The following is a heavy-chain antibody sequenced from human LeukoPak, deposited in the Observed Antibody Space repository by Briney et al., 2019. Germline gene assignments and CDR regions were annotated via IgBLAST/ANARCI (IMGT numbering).Heavy chain of an antibody. CDR1: GFTFSGYA. V-gene: IGHV3-23*01. CDR2: IIGSGDTT. CDR3: AKVTGGDMITYGGLDY. J-gene: IGHJ4*02. D-gene: IGHD3-16*01. Sequence: GGSLRLSCAASGFTFSGYAMSWVRQAPGKGLEWVSAIIGSGDTTYYAASVKGRLTIFRDNSKNTLYLQMNSLRAEDTAVYYCAKVTGGDMITYGGLDYWGQGTLVTVSS.